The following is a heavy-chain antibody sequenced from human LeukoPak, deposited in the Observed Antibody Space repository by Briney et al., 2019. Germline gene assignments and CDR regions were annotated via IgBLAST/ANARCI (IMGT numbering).Heavy chain of an antibody. J-gene: IGHJ5*02. V-gene: IGHV4-4*07. CDR2: IYSSGRT. CDR3: ARERGTIMNVGGPTRFDP. D-gene: IGHD3/OR15-3a*01. Sequence: SETLSLTCTMSGDSISGSYWSWLRLPAGKGLEWIGRIYSSGRTNYNPALKGRVTMSVDTSKNEFSLKLTSVTAADTAVFYCARERGTIMNVGGPTRFDPWGQGILVIVSS. CDR1: GDSISGSY.